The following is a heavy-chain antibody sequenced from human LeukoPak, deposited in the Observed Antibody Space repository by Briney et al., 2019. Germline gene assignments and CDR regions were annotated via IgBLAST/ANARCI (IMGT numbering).Heavy chain of an antibody. V-gene: IGHV1-69*04. CDR2: IIPILGIA. CDR1: GGTFSSYA. Sequence: GASVKVSCKASGGTFSSYAISWLRQAPGQGLEWMGRIIPILGIANYAQKFQGRVTITADKSTSTAYMELSSLRSEDTAVYYCASVYYYDSSGYYYISPNYYYYGMDVWGQGTTVTVSS. CDR3: ASVYYYDSSGYYYISPNYYYYGMDV. D-gene: IGHD3-22*01. J-gene: IGHJ6*02.